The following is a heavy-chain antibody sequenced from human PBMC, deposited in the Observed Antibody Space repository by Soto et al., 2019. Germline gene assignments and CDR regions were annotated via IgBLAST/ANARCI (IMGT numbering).Heavy chain of an antibody. V-gene: IGHV4-38-2*02. CDR3: ARDGITGTTDYYGMDV. Sequence: SETLSLTCAVNGGSFGGYYWGWIRQPPGKGLEWIGSIYHSGSTYYNPSLKSRVTISVDTSKNQFSLKLSSVTAADTAVYYCARDGITGTTDYYGMDVWGQGTTVTVSS. CDR1: GGSFGGYY. J-gene: IGHJ6*02. D-gene: IGHD1-7*01. CDR2: IYHSGST.